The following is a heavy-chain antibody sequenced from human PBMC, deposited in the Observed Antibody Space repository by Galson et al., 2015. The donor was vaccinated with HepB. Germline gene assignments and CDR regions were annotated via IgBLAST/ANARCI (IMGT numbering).Heavy chain of an antibody. CDR3: AVMGAGDAFDI. D-gene: IGHD1-26*01. Sequence: SLRLSCAASGFTFSSYSMNWVRQAPGKGLEWVSSISSSSSYIYYADSVKGRFTISRDNAKNSLYLQMNSLRAEDTAVYYCAVMGAGDAFDIWGQGTMVTVSS. V-gene: IGHV3-21*01. CDR1: GFTFSSYS. CDR2: ISSSSSYI. J-gene: IGHJ3*02.